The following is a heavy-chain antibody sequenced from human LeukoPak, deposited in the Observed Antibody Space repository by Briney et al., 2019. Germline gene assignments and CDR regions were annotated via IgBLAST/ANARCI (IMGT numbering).Heavy chain of an antibody. CDR1: GGSISSYY. D-gene: IGHD3-22*01. Sequence: PSETLSLTCTVSGGSISSYYWSWIRQPPGKGLEWIGYIYYSGSTNYNPSLKSRVTISVDTSKNQFSLKLSSVTAADTAVYYCARERSDYYDSSDAFDIWGQGTMVTVSS. CDR2: IYYSGST. V-gene: IGHV4-59*08. CDR3: ARERSDYYDSSDAFDI. J-gene: IGHJ3*02.